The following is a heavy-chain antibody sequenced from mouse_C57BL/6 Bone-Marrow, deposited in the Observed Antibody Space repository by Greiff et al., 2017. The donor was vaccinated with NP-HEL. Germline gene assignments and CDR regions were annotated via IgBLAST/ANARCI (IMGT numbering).Heavy chain of an antibody. J-gene: IGHJ2*01. V-gene: IGHV14-4*01. CDR2: IDPENGDT. CDR1: GFNIKDDY. Sequence: VQLQQSGAELVRPGASVKLSCTASGFNIKDDYMHWVKQRPEQGLEWIGWIDPENGDTEYASKFQGKATITADTSSNTAYLQLSSLTSEDTAVYYCTTGLLLRDYWGQGTTLTVSS. CDR3: TTGLLLRDY. D-gene: IGHD1-1*01.